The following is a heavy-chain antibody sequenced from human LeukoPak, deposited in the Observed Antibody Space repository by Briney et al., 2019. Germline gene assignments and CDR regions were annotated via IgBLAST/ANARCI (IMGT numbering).Heavy chain of an antibody. V-gene: IGHV4-31*03. J-gene: IGHJ3*02. D-gene: IGHD4-17*01. CDR3: ATGNLGDYGRDAFDI. Sequence: PSETLSLTCTVSGGSISSGGYYWSWIRQHPGKGLEWFGYIYYSGSTYYNPSLKSRVTISVDTSKNQFSLKLSSVTAADTAVYYCATGNLGDYGRDAFDIWGQGTMVTVSS. CDR1: GGSISSGGYY. CDR2: IYYSGST.